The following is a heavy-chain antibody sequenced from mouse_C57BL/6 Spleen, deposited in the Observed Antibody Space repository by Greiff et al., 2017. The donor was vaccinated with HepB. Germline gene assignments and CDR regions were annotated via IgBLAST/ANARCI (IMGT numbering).Heavy chain of an antibody. CDR3: AEVYYGNYGGYFDY. V-gene: IGHV5-4*01. Sequence: EVQVVESGGGLVKPGGSLKLSCAASGFTFSSYAMSWVRQTPEKRLEWVATISDGGSYTYYPDNVKGRFTISRDNAKNNLYLQMSHLMSEDKAMYYCAEVYYGNYGGYFDYWGQGTTLTVSS. CDR2: ISDGGSYT. J-gene: IGHJ2*01. CDR1: GFTFSSYA. D-gene: IGHD2-1*01.